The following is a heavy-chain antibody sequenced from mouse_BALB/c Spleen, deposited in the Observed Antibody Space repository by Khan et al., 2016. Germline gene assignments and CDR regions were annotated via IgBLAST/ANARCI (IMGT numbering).Heavy chain of an antibody. D-gene: IGHD3-1*01. V-gene: IGHV1S81*02. Sequence: QVQLQQSGAELVKPGTSVRLSCKASGYTFTSYWMHWMKQRPGQGLEWIGEINPTYGRTDYNEKFKTKATLTVDKSSSTVYMQLSSLTSEDSAVYSCASTGAPYDMDYWGQGTSVTVSS. CDR2: INPTYGRT. CDR1: GYTFTSYW. J-gene: IGHJ4*01. CDR3: ASTGAPYDMDY.